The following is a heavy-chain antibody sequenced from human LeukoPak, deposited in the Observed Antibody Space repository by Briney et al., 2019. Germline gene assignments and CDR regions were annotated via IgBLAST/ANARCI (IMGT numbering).Heavy chain of an antibody. CDR3: ARALFSGGGSNWFDP. J-gene: IGHJ5*02. Sequence: SETLSLTCAVSGGSISSGGYSWSWIRQPPGKGLEWIGYIYHSGSTYYNPSFKSRVTISVDRSKNQFSLKLSSVTAADTAVYYCARALFSGGGSNWFDPWGQGTLVTVSS. CDR2: IYHSGST. V-gene: IGHV4-30-2*01. CDR1: GGSISSGGYS. D-gene: IGHD2-15*01.